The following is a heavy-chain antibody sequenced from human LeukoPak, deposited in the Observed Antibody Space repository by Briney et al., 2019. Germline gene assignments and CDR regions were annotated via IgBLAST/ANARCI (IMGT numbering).Heavy chain of an antibody. D-gene: IGHD2-15*01. Sequence: PGGSLRLSCAASGFTFSNAWMSWVRQAPGKGLEWVGRIKSKTDGGTTDYAAPVKGRFTISRDDSKNTLYLQMKSLKNEDTAVYYCTTKFWLMGYCSGGSCYNDYWGQGALVGDCS. V-gene: IGHV3-15*01. CDR1: GFTFSNAW. J-gene: IGHJ4*02. CDR3: TTKFWLMGYCSGGSCYNDY. CDR2: IKSKTDGGTT.